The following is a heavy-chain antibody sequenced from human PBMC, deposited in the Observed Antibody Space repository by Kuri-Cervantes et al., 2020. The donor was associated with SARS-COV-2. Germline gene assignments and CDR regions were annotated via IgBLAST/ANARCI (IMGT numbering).Heavy chain of an antibody. CDR3: ARSPLRKGAWYYDFWSGFFD. D-gene: IGHD3-3*01. J-gene: IGHJ4*02. Sequence: SETLSLTCAVYGGSFSGYYWSWIRQPPGKGLEWIGEINHSGNTNYDPSLKSRVTISVDTSKNQFSLKLSSVTAADTAVYYCARSPLRKGAWYYDFWSGFFDWGQGTLVTVSS. CDR2: INHSGNT. V-gene: IGHV4-34*01. CDR1: GGSFSGYY.